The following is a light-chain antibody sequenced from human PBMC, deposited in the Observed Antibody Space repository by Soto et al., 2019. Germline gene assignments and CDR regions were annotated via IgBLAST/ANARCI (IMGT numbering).Light chain of an antibody. J-gene: IGKJ2*01. CDR2: GAS. CDR1: QRINSE. Sequence: EIVMTQSPATLSLSPGERAALSCRASQRINSELAWYQQKPGQPPRLLIYGASTRATGVPARFNGSESGSEFTLTISGLQSEDFAVYYCQQGHNWPLTFGQGTRLEI. CDR3: QQGHNWPLT. V-gene: IGKV3-15*01.